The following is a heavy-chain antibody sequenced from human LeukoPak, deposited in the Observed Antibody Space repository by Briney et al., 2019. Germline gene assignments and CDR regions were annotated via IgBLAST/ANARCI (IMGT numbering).Heavy chain of an antibody. CDR1: GGSFNDYS. CDR2: INHSGST. D-gene: IGHD6-13*01. V-gene: IGHV4-34*01. CDR3: ARLGLYTSSWYRFYYFDY. J-gene: IGHJ4*02. Sequence: SETLSLTCSVHGGSFNDYSWTWIRQSPGKGLEWIGEINHSGSTTYNPSLKSRFTMSVDASKNQSSLRLSSVTAADTAVYYCARLGLYTSSWYRFYYFDYWGQGTLVTVSS.